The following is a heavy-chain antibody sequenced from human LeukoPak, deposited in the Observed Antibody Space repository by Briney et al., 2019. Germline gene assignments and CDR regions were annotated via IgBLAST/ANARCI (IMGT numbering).Heavy chain of an antibody. CDR2: ISYSGST. D-gene: IGHD5-24*01. CDR3: ARGGRWLQFNY. CDR1: GGSFNSSTNY. Sequence: SETLRLTCTVSGGSFNSSTNYWSWIRQPPGKGLEWIVYISYSGSTNYNPSLKSRVTISVDTSKNQFSLKLSSVTAADTAVYYRARGGRWLQFNYWGQVTLVTVSS. V-gene: IGHV4-61*01. J-gene: IGHJ4*02.